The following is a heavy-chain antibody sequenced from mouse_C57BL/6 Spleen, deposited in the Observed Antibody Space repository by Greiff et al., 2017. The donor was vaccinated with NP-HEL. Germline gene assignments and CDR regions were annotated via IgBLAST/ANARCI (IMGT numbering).Heavy chain of an antibody. CDR2: IDPSDSYT. V-gene: IGHV1-69*01. Sequence: QVQLQQPGAELVMPGASVKLSCKASGYTFTSYWMHWVKQRPGQGLEWIGEIDPSDSYTNYNQKFKGKSTLTVDKSSSTAYMQLSSLTSEDSAVYYCARGEWFAYGGQGTLVTVSA. CDR3: ARGEWFAY. CDR1: GYTFTSYW. J-gene: IGHJ3*01.